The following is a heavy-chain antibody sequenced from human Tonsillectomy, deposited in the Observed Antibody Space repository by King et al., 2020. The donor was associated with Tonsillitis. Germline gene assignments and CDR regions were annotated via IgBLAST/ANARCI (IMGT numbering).Heavy chain of an antibody. V-gene: IGHV3-11*01. CDR3: ATYSFSHSFFET. J-gene: IGHJ5*02. CDR2: ISSASNTI. CDR1: GFTFSDYF. Sequence: VQLVESGGGLVKPGGSLRLSCAASGFTFSDYFMTWIRQAPGKGLEWISYISSASNTIYYADSVKGRFSISRDNDKNSLYLQMNSLRVADTAVYYCATYSFSHSFFETWGQGTLVTVSS. D-gene: IGHD3-3*01.